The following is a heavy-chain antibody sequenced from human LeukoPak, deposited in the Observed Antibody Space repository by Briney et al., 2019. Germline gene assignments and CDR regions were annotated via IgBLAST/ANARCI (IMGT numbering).Heavy chain of an antibody. J-gene: IGHJ6*02. CDR1: GLTFSDNY. D-gene: IGHD1-14*01. CDR2: ISGSGGTT. V-gene: IGHV3-23*01. CDR3: AKVSGGGLYYDGMDV. Sequence: GGSLRLSCAASGLTFSDNYMSWIRQAPGKGLEWVSVISGSGGTTYYADSVKGRFTISRDSSKNTLYLQMNSLRAEDTAVYYCAKVSGGGLYYDGMDVWGQGTTVTVSS.